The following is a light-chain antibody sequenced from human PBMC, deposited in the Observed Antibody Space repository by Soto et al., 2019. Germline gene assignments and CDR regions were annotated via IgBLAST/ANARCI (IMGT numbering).Light chain of an antibody. CDR3: TAWDDSLSGHVV. J-gene: IGLJ2*01. V-gene: IGLV2-14*01. CDR2: EVN. CDR1: SSDIGRYNY. Sequence: QSALTQPASVSGSPGQSITISCTGTSSDIGRYNYVSWFQQHPGKVPKLVIFEVNYRPSGVSDRFSGSKSGNTASLTITGLQAEDEADYYCTAWDDSLSGHVVFGGGTKLTVL.